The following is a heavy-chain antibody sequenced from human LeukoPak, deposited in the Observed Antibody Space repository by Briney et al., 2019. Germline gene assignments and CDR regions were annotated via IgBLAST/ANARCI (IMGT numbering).Heavy chain of an antibody. CDR3: AKVRELVVAAIFDY. Sequence: GGSLRLSCAASGFTFSSYGMHWVRQAPGKGLEWVAFIRYDGSNKYYADSVKGRFTISRDNSKNTLYLQMNSLRAEDTAVYYCAKVRELVVAAIFDYWGQGTLVTVPS. CDR1: GFTFSSYG. D-gene: IGHD2-15*01. CDR2: IRYDGSNK. J-gene: IGHJ4*02. V-gene: IGHV3-30*02.